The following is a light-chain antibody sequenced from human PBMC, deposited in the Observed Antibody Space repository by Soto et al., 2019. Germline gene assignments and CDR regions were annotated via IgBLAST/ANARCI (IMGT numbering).Light chain of an antibody. CDR2: GVS. J-gene: IGLJ3*02. Sequence: QSALAQPPSASGSPGQSVTISCTGSGSDIGAYNFVSWYQQHPGKAPKLMMFGVSERPSGVPDRFSGSKSGNTASLTVSGLQADDEAVYYCYSYAGRNIWVFGGGTKVTVL. V-gene: IGLV2-8*01. CDR1: GSDIGAYNF. CDR3: YSYAGRNIWV.